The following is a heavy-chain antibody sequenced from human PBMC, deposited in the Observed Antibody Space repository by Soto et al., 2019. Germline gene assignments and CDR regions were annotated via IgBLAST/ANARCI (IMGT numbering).Heavy chain of an antibody. CDR2: ISSSGSTI. CDR1: GFTFSDYY. CDR3: ARGDYDFWSGYLGDYYYYGMDV. Sequence: PGGSLRLSCAASGFTFSDYYMSWIRQAPGKGLEWVSYISSSGSTIYYADSVKGRFTISRDNAKNSLYLQMNSLRAEDTAVYYCARGDYDFWSGYLGDYYYYGMDVWGQGTRVTLSS. V-gene: IGHV3-11*01. D-gene: IGHD3-3*01. J-gene: IGHJ6*02.